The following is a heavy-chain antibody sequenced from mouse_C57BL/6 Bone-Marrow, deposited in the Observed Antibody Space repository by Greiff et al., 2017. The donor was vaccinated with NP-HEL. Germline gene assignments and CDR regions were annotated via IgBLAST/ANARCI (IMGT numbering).Heavy chain of an antibody. D-gene: IGHD1-1*01. V-gene: IGHV14-4*01. J-gene: IGHJ1*03. Sequence: VQLQQSGAELVRPGASVKLSCTASGFNIKDDYMHWVKQRPEQGLEWIGWIDPENGDTEYASKFQGKATITADTSSNTAYLQLSSLTSEDTAVYYCTTSNYYYGSSYWYFDVWGRGTTVTVSS. CDR1: GFNIKDDY. CDR3: TTSNYYYGSSYWYFDV. CDR2: IDPENGDT.